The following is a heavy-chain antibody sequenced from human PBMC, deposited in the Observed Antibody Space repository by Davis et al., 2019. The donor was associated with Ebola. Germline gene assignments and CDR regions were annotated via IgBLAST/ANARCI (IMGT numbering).Heavy chain of an antibody. Sequence: ASVKVSCKASGYTFTNYGISWVRQAPGQGLEWMGWISVYDGKTNYAQKFQGRVTMTTDRSTSTAHMELRSLRSDDTAVYYCARDGRMPRMLYGMEVWGQGTTVTVSS. CDR2: ISVYDGKT. J-gene: IGHJ6*02. CDR3: ARDGRMPRMLYGMEV. CDR1: GYTFTNYG. V-gene: IGHV1-18*04. D-gene: IGHD1-1*01.